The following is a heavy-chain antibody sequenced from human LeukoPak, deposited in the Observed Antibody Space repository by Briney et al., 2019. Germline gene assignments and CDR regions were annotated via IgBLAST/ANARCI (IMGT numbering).Heavy chain of an antibody. CDR1: GYTFTSYY. CDR2: INPSGGST. J-gene: IGHJ3*02. D-gene: IGHD1-26*01. Sequence: ASVKVSCKASGYTFTSYYMHWVRQAPGQGLEWMGIINPSGGSTSYAQKFQGRVTMTRDMSTSTVYMELSSLRSEDTAVCYCARKSRRAIDAFDIWGQGTMVTVSS. CDR3: ARKSRRAIDAFDI. V-gene: IGHV1-46*01.